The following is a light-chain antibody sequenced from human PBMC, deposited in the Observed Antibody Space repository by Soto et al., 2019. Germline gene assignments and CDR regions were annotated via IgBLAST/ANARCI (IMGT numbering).Light chain of an antibody. CDR3: QTWDAGILV. CDR2: LNSDGSH. V-gene: IGLV4-69*01. J-gene: IGLJ1*01. Sequence: LVLTQSPSASASLGASVKLTCTLSSGHNNYAIAWHQQQPEKGPRYLMRLNSDGSHNKGDGIPDRFSGSSSGAERYLIISSLHSEDEADYYCQTWDAGILVFGTGTKVTVL. CDR1: SGHNNYA.